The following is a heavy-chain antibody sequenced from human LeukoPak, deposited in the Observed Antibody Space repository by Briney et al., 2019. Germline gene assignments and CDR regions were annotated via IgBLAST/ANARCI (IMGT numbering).Heavy chain of an antibody. J-gene: IGHJ5*02. Sequence: ASVKVSCKVSGYTLTELSMHWVRQAPGKGLEWMGGFDPEDGETIYAQKFQGRVTMTEDASTDTAYMELSSLRSEDTAVYYCATGVWFRELLYGTQLGFDPWGQGTLVTVSS. CDR1: GYTLTELS. CDR2: FDPEDGET. V-gene: IGHV1-24*01. D-gene: IGHD3-10*01. CDR3: ATGVWFRELLYGTQLGFDP.